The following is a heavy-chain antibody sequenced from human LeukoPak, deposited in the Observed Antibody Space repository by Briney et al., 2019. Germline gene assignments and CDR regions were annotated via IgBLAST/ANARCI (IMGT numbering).Heavy chain of an antibody. V-gene: IGHV3-23*01. CDR1: GFTFSSYA. CDR3: ARGTYSSGWS. Sequence: GGSLRLSCAASGFTFSSYAMSWVRQAPGKGLEWVSAISGSGGTTYYADSVKGRFTISRDNSKNTLYLQMNSLRAEDTAVYYCARGTYSSGWSWGQGTLVTVSS. CDR2: ISGSGGTT. D-gene: IGHD6-19*01. J-gene: IGHJ5*02.